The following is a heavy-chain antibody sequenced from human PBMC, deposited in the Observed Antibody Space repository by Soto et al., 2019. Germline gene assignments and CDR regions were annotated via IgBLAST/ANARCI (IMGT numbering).Heavy chain of an antibody. V-gene: IGHV6-1*01. D-gene: IGHD3-10*01. J-gene: IGHJ4*02. CDR3: ARALARSYDY. CDR1: GDSVSSKSAA. CDR2: TYYRSKWST. Sequence: SPTLSRPCAIFGDSVSSKSAAWNWIRPAPSRGLEWLGRTYYRSKWSTDYAVSLRGRITVNPDSSKNQFSLRLTSVTPEDTAVYYCARALARSYDYWGQGTPVTVSS.